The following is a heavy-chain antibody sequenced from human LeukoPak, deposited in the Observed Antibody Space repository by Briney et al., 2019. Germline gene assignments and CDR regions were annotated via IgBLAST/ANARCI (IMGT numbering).Heavy chain of an antibody. CDR1: GFTFTSYA. CDR3: AKDEGYYYDSSGYYGDY. D-gene: IGHD3-22*01. V-gene: IGHV3-23*01. Sequence: GGSLRLSCAASGFTFTSYAMSWVRQAPGKGLEWVSGISGSGGSTYYADSVKGRFTISRDNSKNTLYLQMNSLRAEDTAVYYCAKDEGYYYDSSGYYGDYWGQGTLVTVSS. CDR2: ISGSGGST. J-gene: IGHJ4*02.